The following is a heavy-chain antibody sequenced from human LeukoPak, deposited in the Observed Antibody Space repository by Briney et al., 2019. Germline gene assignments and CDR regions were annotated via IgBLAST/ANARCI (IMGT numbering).Heavy chain of an antibody. J-gene: IGHJ6*03. D-gene: IGHD2-2*01. CDR2: INPNSGGA. CDR3: ARGCQYQLLIFLYYYMDV. V-gene: IGHV1-2*02. Sequence: ASVKVSCKASGYTFTGYYIHWVRQAPGQGLEWMGWINPNSGGANYAQKFQGRVTMTRDTSISTAYMELSRLTSDDTAVYYCARGCQYQLLIFLYYYMDVWGKGTTATTSS. CDR1: GYTFTGYY.